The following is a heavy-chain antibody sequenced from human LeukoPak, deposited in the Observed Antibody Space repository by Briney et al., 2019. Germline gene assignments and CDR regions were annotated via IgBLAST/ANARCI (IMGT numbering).Heavy chain of an antibody. V-gene: IGHV4-59*01. CDR3: ASVRRDGYPFDC. CDR2: IYYSGST. D-gene: IGHD5-24*01. Sequence: SETLSLTCTVSGGSISSYYWSWIRQPPGKGLEWIGYIYYSGSTNYNPSLKSRVTISVDTSKNQFSLKLSSVTAADTAVYYCASVRRDGYPFDCWGQGTLVTVSS. J-gene: IGHJ4*02. CDR1: GGSISSYY.